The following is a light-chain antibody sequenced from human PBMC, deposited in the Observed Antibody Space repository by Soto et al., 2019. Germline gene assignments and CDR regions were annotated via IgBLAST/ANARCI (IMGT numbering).Light chain of an antibody. CDR2: WSS. CDR3: QQYYTSPWT. CDR1: QSVFYSSNSKNY. V-gene: IGKV4-1*01. Sequence: VMTQSPDSLAVSLGERATINCKSSQSVFYSSNSKNYLAWYQQKLGQPPKLLIYWSSTRESGVPDRFSGSGSGTDFTLTISSLQAEDVATYYCQQYYTSPWTFGQGTKVEI. J-gene: IGKJ1*01.